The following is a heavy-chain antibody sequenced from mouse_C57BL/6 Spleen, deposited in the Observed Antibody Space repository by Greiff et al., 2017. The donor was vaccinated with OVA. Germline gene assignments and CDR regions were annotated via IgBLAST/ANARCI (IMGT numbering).Heavy chain of an antibody. D-gene: IGHD2-4*01. J-gene: IGHJ2*01. CDR2: ISYDGSN. V-gene: IGHV3-6*01. CDR3: ARAYDYDFDY. CDR1: GYSITSGYY. Sequence: EVKLMESGPGLVKPSQSLSLTCSVTGYSITSGYYWNWIRQFPGNKLEWMGYISYDGSNNYNPSLKNRISITRDTSKNQIFLKLNSVTTEDTATYYCARAYDYDFDYWGQGTTLTVSS.